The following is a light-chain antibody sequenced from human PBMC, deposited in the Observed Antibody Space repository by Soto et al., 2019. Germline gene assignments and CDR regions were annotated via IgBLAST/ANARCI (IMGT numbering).Light chain of an antibody. CDR3: QVNGRSPLYT. V-gene: IGKV3-20*01. Sequence: DTVLTQSPGTLPLSPGDRATLSCRASQSVRSTYLAWYQQKPGQAPRLLIYAASSRATGIPDRFWGSGSGTDFTLTISRLEPEDFAVYYCQVNGRSPLYTFGQGTKVDIK. J-gene: IGKJ2*01. CDR1: QSVRSTY. CDR2: AAS.